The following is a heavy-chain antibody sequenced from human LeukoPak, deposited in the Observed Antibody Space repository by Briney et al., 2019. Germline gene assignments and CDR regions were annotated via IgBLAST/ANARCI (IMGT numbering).Heavy chain of an antibody. CDR2: ISGSGDTT. CDR3: AKVYSSGWYWVDF. V-gene: IGHV3-23*01. J-gene: IGHJ4*02. Sequence: GGSLRLSCAASGFTFSNYVVSWVRQAPGKGLEWVSGISGSGDTTNHADSVKGRFTISRDNSKNTLYLQMNSLRAEDTAVYYCAKVYSSGWYWVDFWGQGTLVTVSS. D-gene: IGHD6-19*01. CDR1: GFTFSNYV.